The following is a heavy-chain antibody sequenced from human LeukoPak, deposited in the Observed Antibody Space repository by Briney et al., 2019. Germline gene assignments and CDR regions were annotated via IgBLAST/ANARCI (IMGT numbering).Heavy chain of an antibody. CDR1: GYSISSGYY. J-gene: IGHJ5*02. D-gene: IGHD3-3*01. V-gene: IGHV4-38-2*01. CDR2: IYHSGST. CDR3: ARGRVDFWSGYYRNWFDP. Sequence: SETLSLTCAVSGYSISSGYYWGWIRQPPGKGLEWIGSIYHSGSTYYNPSLKSRVTISVDTSKNQFSLKLSSVTAADTAVYYCARGRVDFWSGYYRNWFDPWGQGTLVTVSS.